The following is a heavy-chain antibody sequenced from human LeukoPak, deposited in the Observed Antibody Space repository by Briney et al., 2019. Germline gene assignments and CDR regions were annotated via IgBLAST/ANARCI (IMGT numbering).Heavy chain of an antibody. V-gene: IGHV3-23*01. Sequence: PGASLRLSCAASGFTFSRYAMTSVRHAARKGLEWDPTVNNFGDPTHYADSVKGRFTISRDNSGCTLYLQTNNLRADHTAGCFCASQQPPRFFWGQGALVTVSS. CDR3: ASQQPPRFF. CDR1: GFTFSRYA. CDR2: VNNFGDPT. D-gene: IGHD1/OR15-1a*01. J-gene: IGHJ4*02.